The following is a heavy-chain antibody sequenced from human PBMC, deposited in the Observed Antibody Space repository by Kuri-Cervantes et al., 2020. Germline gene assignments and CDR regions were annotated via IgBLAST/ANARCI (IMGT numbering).Heavy chain of an antibody. CDR2: ISAYNGNT. CDR3: ARDALNPGIAAAGMTVDAFDI. CDR1: GYTFTSYG. J-gene: IGHJ3*02. V-gene: IGHV1-18*01. Sequence: ASVKVSCKASGYTFTSYGISWVRQAPGQGLEWMGWISAYNGNTNYAQKLQGRVTMTTDTSTSTAYMELRSLRSDDTAVYYCARDALNPGIAAAGMTVDAFDIWGQGTMVTVSS. D-gene: IGHD6-13*01.